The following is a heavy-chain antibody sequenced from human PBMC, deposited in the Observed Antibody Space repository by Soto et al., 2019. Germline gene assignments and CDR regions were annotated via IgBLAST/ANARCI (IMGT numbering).Heavy chain of an antibody. J-gene: IGHJ4*02. D-gene: IGHD3-3*01. Sequence: GGSLRLSCAASGFTFSSYSMNWVRQAPGKGLEWVSSISSSSSHIYYADSVKGRFTISRDNAKNSLYLQMNSLRAEDTAVYYCARAEELYDFWSGYYNYWGQGT. CDR1: GFTFSSYS. CDR3: ARAEELYDFWSGYYNY. V-gene: IGHV3-21*01. CDR2: ISSSSSHI.